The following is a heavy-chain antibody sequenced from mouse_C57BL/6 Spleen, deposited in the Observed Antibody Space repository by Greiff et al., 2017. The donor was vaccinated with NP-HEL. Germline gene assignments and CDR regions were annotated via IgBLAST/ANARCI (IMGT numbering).Heavy chain of an antibody. CDR2: INPNNGGT. CDR1: GYTFTDYY. D-gene: IGHD2-3*01. Sequence: EVQLQQSGPELVKPGASVKISCKASGYTFTDYYMNWVKQSHGKSLEWIGDINPNNGGTSYNQKFKGKATLTVDKSSSTAYMELRSLTYEDSAVYYCARSDDYVAMDYWGQGTSVTVSS. J-gene: IGHJ4*01. V-gene: IGHV1-26*01. CDR3: ARSDDYVAMDY.